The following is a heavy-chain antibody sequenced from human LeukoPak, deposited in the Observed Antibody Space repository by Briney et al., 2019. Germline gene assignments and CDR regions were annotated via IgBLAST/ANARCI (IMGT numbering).Heavy chain of an antibody. CDR1: GGTFSSYA. CDR3: ARVQRDFDYGDYGPGLAFDI. J-gene: IGHJ3*02. V-gene: IGHV1-69*04. Sequence: HRASVKVSCKASGGTFSSYAISWVRQAPGQGLEWMGRIIPILGIANYAQKFQGRVTITADKSTSTAYMELSSLRSEDTAVYYCARVQRDFDYGDYGPGLAFDIWGQGTMVTVSS. D-gene: IGHD4-17*01. CDR2: IIPILGIA.